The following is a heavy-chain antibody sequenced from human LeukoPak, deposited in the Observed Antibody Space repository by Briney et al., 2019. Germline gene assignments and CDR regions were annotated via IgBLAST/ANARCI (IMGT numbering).Heavy chain of an antibody. Sequence: SETLSLTCTVSGGSISSYYWSWIRQPAGKGLEWIGRIYTSGSTNYNPSLKSRLTISVDKSKNQFPLKLSSVTAADTAVYYCARSYWTGYHHLDFWGQGTLVTASS. CDR3: ARSYWTGYHHLDF. D-gene: IGHD3/OR15-3a*01. CDR1: GGSISSYY. J-gene: IGHJ4*02. CDR2: IYTSGST. V-gene: IGHV4-4*07.